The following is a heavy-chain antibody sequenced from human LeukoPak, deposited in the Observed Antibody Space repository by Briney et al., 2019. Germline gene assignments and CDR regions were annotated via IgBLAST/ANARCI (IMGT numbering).Heavy chain of an antibody. CDR3: ARDDAPGLVAATADAFDI. J-gene: IGHJ3*02. Sequence: SETLSLTCTVSGDSISNYYWSWLRQSPGKGLEWIGYIYYSGSTNYNPSLKSRVTISVDTSKNQFSLKLSSVTAADTAVYYCARDDAPGLVAATADAFDIWAKGQWSPSLQ. V-gene: IGHV4-59*12. CDR2: IYYSGST. D-gene: IGHD2-15*01. CDR1: GDSISNYY.